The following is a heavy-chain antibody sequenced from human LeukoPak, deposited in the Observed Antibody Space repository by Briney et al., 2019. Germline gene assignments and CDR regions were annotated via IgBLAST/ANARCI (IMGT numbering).Heavy chain of an antibody. CDR3: AKVTAGTGAFDI. J-gene: IGHJ3*02. CDR1: GFTFSSYS. V-gene: IGHV3-9*01. CDR2: ISWNSGSI. D-gene: IGHD6-13*01. Sequence: SLRLSCAASGFTFSSYSMNWVRQAPGKGLEWVSGISWNSGSIGYADSVKGRFTISRDNAKNSLYLQMNSLRAEDTALYYCAKVTAGTGAFDIWGQGTMVTVSS.